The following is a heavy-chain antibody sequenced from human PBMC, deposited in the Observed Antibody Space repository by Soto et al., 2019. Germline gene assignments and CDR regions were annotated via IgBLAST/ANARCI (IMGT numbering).Heavy chain of an antibody. CDR3: ARNAMARPDYYYYDSSGYYQADAFDI. CDR2: INPYNGNT. Sequence: ASVKVSCKASGYTFTGYYMHWVRQAPGQGLEWMGWINPYNGNTNYAQKLQGRVTMTTDTSTSTAYMELRSLRSDDTAVYYCARNAMARPDYYYYDSSGYYQADAFDIWGQGTMVTVSS. J-gene: IGHJ3*02. D-gene: IGHD3-22*01. V-gene: IGHV1-18*04. CDR1: GYTFTGYY.